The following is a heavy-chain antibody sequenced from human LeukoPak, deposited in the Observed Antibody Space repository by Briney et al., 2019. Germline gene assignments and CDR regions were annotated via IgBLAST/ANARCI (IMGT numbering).Heavy chain of an antibody. CDR2: IHPSSGSA. J-gene: IGHJ4*02. CDR3: AKDWGTVTVPTGWGY. V-gene: IGHV1-46*01. CDR1: GYTFTTYY. Sequence: ASVKVSCKASGYTFTTYYIHWVRQAPGQGLEWMGIIHPSSGSAASAQKFQGRLTMTRDTTTSTVYMELSSLTSEDTAVYYCAKDWGTVTVPTGWGYWGQGTLVTVSS. D-gene: IGHD4-17*01.